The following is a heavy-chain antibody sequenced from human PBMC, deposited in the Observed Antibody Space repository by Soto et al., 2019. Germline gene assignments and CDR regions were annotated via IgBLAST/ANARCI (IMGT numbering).Heavy chain of an antibody. D-gene: IGHD3-3*01. V-gene: IGHV1-18*01. CDR2: ISAYNGNT. CDR3: ARDHYPLELLLAGIYYVDY. Sequence: ASVKVSCKASGYTFPSYGISWGRQAHGQGLEWMGWISAYNGNTNYAQKLQGRVTMTTDTSTSTAYMELRSLRSDDTAVYYCARDHYPLELLLAGIYYVDYWGQGTLVTISS. J-gene: IGHJ4*02. CDR1: GYTFPSYG.